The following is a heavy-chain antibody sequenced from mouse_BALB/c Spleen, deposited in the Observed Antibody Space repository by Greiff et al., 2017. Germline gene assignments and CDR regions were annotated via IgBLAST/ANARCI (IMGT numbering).Heavy chain of an antibody. D-gene: IGHD2-3*01. CDR1: GFTFSSFG. J-gene: IGHJ1*01. Sequence: DVHLVESGGGLVQPGGSRKLSCAASGFTFSSFGMHWVRQAPEKGLEWVAYISSGSSTIYYADTVKGRFTISRDNPKNTLYLQMSSLKSEDTAMYYCARQVDGSWYLDVWGAGTTVTVSS. CDR3: ARQVDGSWYLDV. V-gene: IGHV5-17*02. CDR2: ISSGSSTI.